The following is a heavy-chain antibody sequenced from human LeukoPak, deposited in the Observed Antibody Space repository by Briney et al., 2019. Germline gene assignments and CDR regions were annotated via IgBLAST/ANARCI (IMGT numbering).Heavy chain of an antibody. D-gene: IGHD3-10*02. CDR3: AELGITMIGGV. V-gene: IGHV3-7*01. CDR1: GFAVSNYW. J-gene: IGHJ6*04. CDR2: IKEDGSQT. Sequence: QPGGSLRLYGAAPGFAVSNYWMTWVLQPPGKGLQWVANIKEDGSQTYYVDSLKGRFTISRDNDKNSLYLQMNSLRAEDTAVYYCAELGITMIGGVWGKGTTVTISS.